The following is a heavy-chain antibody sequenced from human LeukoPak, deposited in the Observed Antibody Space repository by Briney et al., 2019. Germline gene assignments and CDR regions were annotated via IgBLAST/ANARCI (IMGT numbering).Heavy chain of an antibody. CDR2: IFYSGST. CDR1: SGSISTSNYY. J-gene: IGHJ6*03. CDR3: ARETSQKGAHYTDV. D-gene: IGHD3-16*01. Sequence: PSETLSLTCTVSSGSISTSNYYWGWVRQPPGKALEWIGNIFYSGSTYYSPSLKSRVTISLDTSRNQFSLKLSSVTAADTAVYYCARETSQKGAHYTDVWGKGTTVTISS. V-gene: IGHV4-39*07.